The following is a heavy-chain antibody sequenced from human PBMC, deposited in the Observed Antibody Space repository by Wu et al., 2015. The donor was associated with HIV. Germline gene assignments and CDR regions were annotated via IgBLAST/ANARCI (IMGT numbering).Heavy chain of an antibody. CDR1: GGTFNNYA. CDR3: ARDPITYCGGDCYSAHYYYGMDV. V-gene: IGHV1-69*12. CDR2: IIPIFGTA. J-gene: IGHJ6*02. Sequence: QVQLVQSGAEVKKPGSSVKVSCKASGGTFNNYAITWVRQAPGQGLEWMGGIIPIFGTANYPQKFQGRVTMTADESTGTAYMELSSLRSEDTAVYYCARDPITYCGGDCYSAHYYYGMDVWGQGP. D-gene: IGHD2-21*02.